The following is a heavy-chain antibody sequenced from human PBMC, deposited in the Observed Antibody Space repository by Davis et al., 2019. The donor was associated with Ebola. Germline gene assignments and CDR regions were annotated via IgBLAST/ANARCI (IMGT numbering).Heavy chain of an antibody. V-gene: IGHV5-51*01. CDR1: GYSFTNHW. J-gene: IGHJ4*02. D-gene: IGHD2-2*01. Sequence: GESLKISCKASGYSFTNHWIGWVRQMPGKGLEWMGIIYPGDSDTRYNPPFQGQVTISADKSISTAYLQWSSLKASDTAMYYCARLGDIVVVPAVPDYWGQGTLVTVSS. CDR3: ARLGDIVVVPAVPDY. CDR2: IYPGDSDT.